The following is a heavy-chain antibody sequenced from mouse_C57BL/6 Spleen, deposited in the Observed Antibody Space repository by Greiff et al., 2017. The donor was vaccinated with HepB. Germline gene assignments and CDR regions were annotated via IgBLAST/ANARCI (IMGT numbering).Heavy chain of an antibody. Sequence: QVQLQQPGAELVRPGTSVKLSCKASGYTFTSYWMHWVKQRPGQGLEWIRVIDPSDSYTNYNQKFKGKATLTVDTSSSTAYMQLSSLTSEDSAVYYCARSLDYGYAMDYWGQGTSVTVSS. CDR3: ARSLDYGYAMDY. CDR2: IDPSDSYT. V-gene: IGHV1-59*01. CDR1: GYTFTSYW. J-gene: IGHJ4*01. D-gene: IGHD2-4*01.